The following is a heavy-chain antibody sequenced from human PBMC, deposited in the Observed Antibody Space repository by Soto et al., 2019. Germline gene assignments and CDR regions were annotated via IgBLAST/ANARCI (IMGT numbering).Heavy chain of an antibody. D-gene: IGHD5-18*01. V-gene: IGHV5-51*01. Sequence: GESLKISCKGSGYSFTSYWIGWVRQMPGKGLEWMGIIYPGDSDTRYSPSFQGQVTISADKSISTAYLQWSSLKASDTAMYYCARGGYSYGYYYYYYGMDVWGQGTTVTVSS. CDR1: GYSFTSYW. CDR3: ARGGYSYGYYYYYYGMDV. J-gene: IGHJ6*02. CDR2: IYPGDSDT.